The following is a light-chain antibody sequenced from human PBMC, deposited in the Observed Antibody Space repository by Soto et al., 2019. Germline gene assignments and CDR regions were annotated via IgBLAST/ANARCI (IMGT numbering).Light chain of an antibody. CDR2: RAS. J-gene: IGKJ1*01. Sequence: EIVMTQSPANLSVSPGDTATLSCTASQSLGGNLAWYQQKPGQAPRLLIFRASSRATGVPARFSASGSGTEFTLTISGLQSEDFAVYYCQQYSNWPPWTFGPGTKVDIK. CDR1: QSLGGN. CDR3: QQYSNWPPWT. V-gene: IGKV3-15*01.